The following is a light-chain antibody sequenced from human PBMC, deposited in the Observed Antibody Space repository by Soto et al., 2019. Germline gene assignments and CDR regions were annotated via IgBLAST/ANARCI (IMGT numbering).Light chain of an antibody. CDR3: QQYNSYSRT. J-gene: IGKJ1*01. V-gene: IGKV1-5*01. CDR1: QSISSW. CDR2: DAS. Sequence: DIQMTQSPSTLSASVGDRVTITCRASQSISSWLAWYQQKPGKAPKLLIYDASSLESGVPSRFSGSGSGTEFTLTXSSLQXDDFATYYCQQYNSYSRTFGQGTKVEIK.